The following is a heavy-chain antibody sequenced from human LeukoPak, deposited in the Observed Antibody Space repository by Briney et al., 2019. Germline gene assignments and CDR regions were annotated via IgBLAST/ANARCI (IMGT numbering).Heavy chain of an antibody. CDR1: GGSFSKYA. V-gene: IGHV1-69*04. J-gene: IGHJ5*02. CDR3: ARGSIGTVVSGNWFDP. CDR2: IIPILGIA. D-gene: IGHD4-23*01. Sequence: ASAKVSCKASGGSFSKYAISLVRQAPRQRLEWMGSIIPILGIANYAQKFQRRVTITAGKSTSTAYMQLCSLRSEDTGVYYCARGSIGTVVSGNWFDPWGQGTLVTVSS.